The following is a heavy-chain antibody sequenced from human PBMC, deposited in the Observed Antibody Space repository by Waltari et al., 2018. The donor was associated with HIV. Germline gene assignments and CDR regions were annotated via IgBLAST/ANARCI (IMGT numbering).Heavy chain of an antibody. J-gene: IGHJ4*02. Sequence: QVQLVESGGGVVQPGRSLSLSCAASGFTFSSYGLPWVRQAPGKGLEWVAVIWYDGSNKYYADSVKGRFTISRDNSKNTLYLQMNSLRAEDTAVYYCARRVDSSLDYWGQGTLVTVSS. CDR3: ARRVDSSLDY. V-gene: IGHV3-33*01. CDR2: IWYDGSNK. D-gene: IGHD3-22*01. CDR1: GFTFSSYG.